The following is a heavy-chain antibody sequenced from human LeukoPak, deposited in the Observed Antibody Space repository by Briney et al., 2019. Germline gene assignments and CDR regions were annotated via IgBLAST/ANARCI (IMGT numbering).Heavy chain of an antibody. V-gene: IGHV3-74*01. CDR2: INIDGRSI. CDR1: TFTFSNYW. Sequence: GGSLRLSCAASTFTFSNYWMHWVRQAPGKGLVWVSRINIDGRSISYADSVKGRFTISRDNAKNTLYLQMNSLRAEDTAVYDCARVPATGTAFADWGQGTLVTVSS. D-gene: IGHD2-2*01. J-gene: IGHJ4*02. CDR3: ARVPATGTAFAD.